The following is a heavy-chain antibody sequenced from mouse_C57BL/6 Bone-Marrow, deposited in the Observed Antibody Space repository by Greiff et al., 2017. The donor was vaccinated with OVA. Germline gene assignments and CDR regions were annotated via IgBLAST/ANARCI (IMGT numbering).Heavy chain of an antibody. CDR1: GYAFSSSW. D-gene: IGHD2-4*01. Sequence: VKLQQSGPELVKPGASVKISCKASGYAFSSSWMNWLKQRPGKGLEWIGRIYPGDGDTNYNGKFKGKATLTADKSSSTAYMQLSSLTSEDSAVYFCAREDDYDWYFDVWGTGTTVTVSS. CDR3: AREDDYDWYFDV. V-gene: IGHV1-82*01. J-gene: IGHJ1*03. CDR2: IYPGDGDT.